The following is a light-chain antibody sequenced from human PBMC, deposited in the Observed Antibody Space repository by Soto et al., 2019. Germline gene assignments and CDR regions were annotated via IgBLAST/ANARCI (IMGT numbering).Light chain of an antibody. J-gene: IGLJ2*01. V-gene: IGLV2-23*01. CDR1: SSDFGSYNL. Sequence: QSVLTQPASVSGSPGQSITISCTGTSSDFGSYNLVSWYQQHPAKAPKLMIYEGTKRPSGVSNRFSGSRSGSTASLTISGLQAEDEADYYCCSYGTSVLFGGGTKLTVL. CDR2: EGT. CDR3: CSYGTSVL.